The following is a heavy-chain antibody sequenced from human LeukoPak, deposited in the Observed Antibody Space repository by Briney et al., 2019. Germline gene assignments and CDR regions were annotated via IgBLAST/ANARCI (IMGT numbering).Heavy chain of an antibody. D-gene: IGHD6-13*01. CDR3: ARGRLGSSWYERGNWFDP. Sequence: PSQTLSLTCAISGDSVSSNSAAWTWIRQSPSRGLEWLGKTYYRSKWYNDYAVSVKSRITINPDTSKNQFSLQLNSVTPEDTAVYYCARGRLGSSWYERGNWFDPWGQGTLVTVSS. J-gene: IGHJ5*02. V-gene: IGHV6-1*01. CDR1: GDSVSSNSAA. CDR2: TYYRSKWYN.